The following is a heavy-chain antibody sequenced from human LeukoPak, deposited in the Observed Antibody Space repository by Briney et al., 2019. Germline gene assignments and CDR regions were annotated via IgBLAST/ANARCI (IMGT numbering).Heavy chain of an antibody. CDR2: IYYSGST. CDR1: GGSISSYY. V-gene: IGHV4-59*01. J-gene: IGHJ6*03. Sequence: PSETLSLTCTVSGGSISSYYWSWIRQPPGKGLEWIGYIYYSGSTNYNPSLKSRVTISVDTSKNQFSLKLSSVTAADTAVYYCATRDRYSIVWSDYYYMDVWGKGTTVTISS. D-gene: IGHD3-16*01. CDR3: ATRDRYSIVWSDYYYMDV.